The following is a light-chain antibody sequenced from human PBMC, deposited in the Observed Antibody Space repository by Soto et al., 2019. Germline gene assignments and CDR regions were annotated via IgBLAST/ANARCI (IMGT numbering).Light chain of an antibody. CDR3: QQTFKTPHT. CDR1: QTVSSY. Sequence: DIQMTQSPTSLSASVGDTATISCRASQTVSSYLNWYQQQPGKAPKLLIYSASTLQTGVPSRFSGSGFGTDYTLTISSLQPADFATYYCQQTFKTPHTFGQGTKVDIK. CDR2: SAS. V-gene: IGKV1-39*01. J-gene: IGKJ2*01.